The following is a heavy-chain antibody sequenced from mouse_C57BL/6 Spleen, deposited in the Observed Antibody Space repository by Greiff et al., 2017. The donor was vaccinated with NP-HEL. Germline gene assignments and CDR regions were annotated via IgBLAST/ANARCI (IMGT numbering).Heavy chain of an antibody. CDR2: IDPENGDT. J-gene: IGHJ4*01. CDR1: GFNIKDDY. Sequence: VQLKQSGAELVRPGASVKLSCTASGFNIKDDYMHWVKQRPEQGLEWIGWIDPENGDTEYASKFQGKATITADTSSNTAYLQLSSLTSEDTAVYYCASQRGGYPYAMDYWGQGTSVTVSS. V-gene: IGHV14-4*01. D-gene: IGHD2-2*01. CDR3: ASQRGGYPYAMDY.